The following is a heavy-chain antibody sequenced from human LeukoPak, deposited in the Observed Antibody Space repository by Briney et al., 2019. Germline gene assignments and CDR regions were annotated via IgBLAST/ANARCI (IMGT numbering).Heavy chain of an antibody. J-gene: IGHJ4*02. CDR2: IKSKVDGETR. CDR3: STGGYFLDY. CDR1: GFTFSSFG. D-gene: IGHD5-18*01. V-gene: IGHV3-15*07. Sequence: GGSLRLSCAASGFTFSSFGIHWVRQAPGKGLEWVGRIKSKVDGETRDYAAPVQGRFTISRDDSKNTVYLQMNSLTTEDAAVYFCSTGGYFLDYWGQGTLVTVSS.